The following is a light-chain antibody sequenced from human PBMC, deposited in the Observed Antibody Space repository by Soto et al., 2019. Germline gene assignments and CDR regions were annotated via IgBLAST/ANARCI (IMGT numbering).Light chain of an antibody. V-gene: IGKV4-1*01. CDR2: GSS. CDR1: PSILYSYDNKNY. J-gene: IGKJ1*01. CDR3: QQYYSSPPT. Sequence: DIVLTQSPDALAVSLGERATINCKSSPSILYSYDNKNYLSWYQQRPGQPPKLLFYGSSTRESGVPDRFSGSGSGTHFTLTITSLQAEDVAVYYCQQYYSSPPTCGQGTKVEIK.